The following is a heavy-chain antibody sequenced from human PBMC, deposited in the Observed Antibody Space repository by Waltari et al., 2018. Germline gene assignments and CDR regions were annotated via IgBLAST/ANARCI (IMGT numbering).Heavy chain of an antibody. CDR1: GFTFSDYW. V-gene: IGHV3-7*01. J-gene: IGHJ4*02. CDR3: ARDRGYCGGDCYKNLDS. CDR2: IKKDGGEK. Sequence: PAFGFTFSDYWMTWVRQAPGKGLEWVANIKKDGGEKYYVDSVKGRFTVSRDNAKNSLYLQMSSLRAEDTAVYYCARDRGYCGGDCYKNLDSWGQGTLVAVSS. D-gene: IGHD2-21*01.